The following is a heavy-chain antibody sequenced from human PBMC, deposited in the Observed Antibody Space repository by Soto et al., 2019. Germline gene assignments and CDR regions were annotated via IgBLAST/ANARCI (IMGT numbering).Heavy chain of an antibody. CDR3: AREDGDLNWFDP. V-gene: IGHV3-48*02. CDR2: IDSGSGTI. CDR1: GFTFSSYS. J-gene: IGHJ5*02. Sequence: EVQLVESGGGLVQPGGSLRLSCAASGFTFSSYSMNWVRQAPGKGLEWVSYIDSGSGTIYYADSVKGRFTISRDNAKNSLYLQMNSLRDEDTAVYYCAREDGDLNWFDPWGQRTLVTVSS. D-gene: IGHD4-17*01.